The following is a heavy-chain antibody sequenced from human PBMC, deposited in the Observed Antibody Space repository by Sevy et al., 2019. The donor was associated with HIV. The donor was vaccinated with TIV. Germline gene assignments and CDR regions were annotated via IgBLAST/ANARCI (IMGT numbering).Heavy chain of an antibody. CDR2: IYYSGCT. Sequence: SETLSLTCTVSGGSVSSGSYYWSWIRQPPGKGLEWIGYIYYSGCTNYNPSLKCRVTISVETSKNQFYLKLSSVTAADTAVDYCASAVWFGEHPSFYYYYGMDVWGQGTTVTVSS. CDR1: GGSVSSGSYY. CDR3: ASAVWFGEHPSFYYYYGMDV. V-gene: IGHV4-61*01. D-gene: IGHD3-10*01. J-gene: IGHJ6*02.